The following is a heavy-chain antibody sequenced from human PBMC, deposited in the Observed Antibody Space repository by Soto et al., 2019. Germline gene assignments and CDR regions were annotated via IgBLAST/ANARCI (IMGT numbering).Heavy chain of an antibody. Sequence: EVQLVESGGGLVQPGGSLRLSCAASGFTFSSYWMSWVRQAPGKGLEWVANIKQDGSEKYYVDSVKGRFTISRDNAKNSLYLQMNSLRAEDTAVYYCARRAGGGQLPSKGLDAFDIWGQGTMVTVSS. D-gene: IGHD2-2*01. J-gene: IGHJ3*02. V-gene: IGHV3-7*01. CDR2: IKQDGSEK. CDR3: ARRAGGGQLPSKGLDAFDI. CDR1: GFTFSSYW.